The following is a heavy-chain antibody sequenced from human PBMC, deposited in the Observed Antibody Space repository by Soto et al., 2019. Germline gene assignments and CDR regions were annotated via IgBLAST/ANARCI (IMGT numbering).Heavy chain of an antibody. V-gene: IGHV3-7*01. CDR3: ARIAAAGLGEYYYYYGMDV. J-gene: IGHJ6*02. D-gene: IGHD6-13*01. Sequence: PGGSLRLSCAASGFTFTRYSMNWVRQAPGKGLEWVANIKQDGSEKYYVDSVKGRFTISRDNAKNSLYLQMNSLRAEDTAVYYCARIAAAGLGEYYYYYGMDVWGQGTTVTAP. CDR2: IKQDGSEK. CDR1: GFTFTRYS.